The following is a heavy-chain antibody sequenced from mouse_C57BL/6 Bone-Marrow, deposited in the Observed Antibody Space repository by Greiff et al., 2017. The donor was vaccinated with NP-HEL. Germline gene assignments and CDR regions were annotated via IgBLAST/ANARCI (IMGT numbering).Heavy chain of an antibody. CDR3: ARRGDYEYYGSSYFDY. D-gene: IGHD1-1*01. CDR1: GYTFTSYW. J-gene: IGHJ2*01. CDR2: IHPNSGST. Sequence: VQLQQPGAELVKPGASVQLSCKASGYTFTSYWMHWVKQRPGQGLEWIGMIHPNSGSTNYNEKFKSKATLPVDKSSSTAYMQLSSLTSEDSAVYYCARRGDYEYYGSSYFDYWGQGTTLTVSA. V-gene: IGHV1-64*01.